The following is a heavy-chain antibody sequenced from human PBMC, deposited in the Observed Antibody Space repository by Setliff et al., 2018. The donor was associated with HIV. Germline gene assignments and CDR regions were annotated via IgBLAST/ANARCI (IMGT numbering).Heavy chain of an antibody. Sequence: LRLSCATSGFTFNDAWMNWVRQAPGKGLEWVGGIKSKTDGGTTDYAAPVKGRFTISRDDSKNMLYLQMNSLETEDTAVYYCTTKGRDVYTLEAQGWGQGTLVTVSS. J-gene: IGHJ4*02. D-gene: IGHD2-15*01. CDR2: IKSKTDGGTT. CDR1: GFTFNDAW. CDR3: TTKGRDVYTLEAQG. V-gene: IGHV3-15*01.